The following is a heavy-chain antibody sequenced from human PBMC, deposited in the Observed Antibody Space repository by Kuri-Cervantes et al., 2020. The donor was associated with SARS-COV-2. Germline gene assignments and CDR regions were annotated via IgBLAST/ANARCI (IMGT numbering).Heavy chain of an antibody. J-gene: IGHJ4*02. CDR2: IYTTGST. D-gene: IGHD1-26*01. Sequence: SETLSLTCTVSGGSISSYYWSWIRQPAGKGLEWIGHIYTTGSTNYNPSLKSRVSVSVDKSKNQFSLKLSSVTAADTAVYYCARKYSGSYLGYFDYWGQGTLVTVSS. V-gene: IGHV4-4*09. CDR1: GGSISSYY. CDR3: ARKYSGSYLGYFDY.